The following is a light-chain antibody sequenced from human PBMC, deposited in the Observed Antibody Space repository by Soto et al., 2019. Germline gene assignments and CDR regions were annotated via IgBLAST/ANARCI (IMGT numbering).Light chain of an antibody. J-gene: IGKJ4*01. V-gene: IGKV3-15*01. CDR2: GAS. CDR1: QSVSSN. CDR3: QQYNNWPPLT. Sequence: EIVMTQSPATLFVSPGERATLSCRASQSVSSNLAWYHQKPGQAPRLLIYGASTRATGIPARFSGSGSGTEFTLTISSLQSEDVAVYYCQQYNNWPPLTFGGGTKVEIK.